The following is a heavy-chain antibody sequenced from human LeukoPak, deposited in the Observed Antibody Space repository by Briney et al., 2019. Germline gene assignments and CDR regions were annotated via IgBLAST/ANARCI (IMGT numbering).Heavy chain of an antibody. V-gene: IGHV3-30*02. Sequence: GGSLRLSCAASGFTFSSYGMHWVRQAPGKGLEWVAFIRYDGSNKYYAGSVKGRFTISRDNSKNTLYLQMNSLRAEDTAVYYCARHGPKYSSSWYRLDYWGQGTLVTVSS. CDR1: GFTFSSYG. CDR3: ARHGPKYSSSWYRLDY. D-gene: IGHD6-13*01. CDR2: IRYDGSNK. J-gene: IGHJ4*02.